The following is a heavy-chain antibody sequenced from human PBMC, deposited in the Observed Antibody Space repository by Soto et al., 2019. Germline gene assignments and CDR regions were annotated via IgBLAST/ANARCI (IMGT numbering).Heavy chain of an antibody. J-gene: IGHJ4*02. CDR2: ISAHNGNT. CDR1: GYAFTTYG. Sequence: QVHLVQSGAEVKKPGASVKVSCQASGYAFTTYGITWVRQAPGQGLEWMGWISAHNGNTNYAQKLQGRVTVTRDTSTRTAYMELRSLRSDDTAVYYCARGRDGAYWGQGALVTVSS. D-gene: IGHD3-10*01. V-gene: IGHV1-18*01. CDR3: ARGRDGAY.